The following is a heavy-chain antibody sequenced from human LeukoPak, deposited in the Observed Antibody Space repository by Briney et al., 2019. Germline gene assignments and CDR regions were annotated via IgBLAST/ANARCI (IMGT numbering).Heavy chain of an antibody. CDR1: GFTFSSYA. CDR3: ARTFDY. J-gene: IGHJ4*02. Sequence: PGGSLRLSCAASGFTFSSYAMSWVRQAPGKGLEWVAVIWYDGSNKYYADSVKGRFTISRDNSKNTLYLQMNSLRAEDTAVYYCARTFDYWGQGTLVTVSS. CDR2: IWYDGSNK. V-gene: IGHV3-33*08.